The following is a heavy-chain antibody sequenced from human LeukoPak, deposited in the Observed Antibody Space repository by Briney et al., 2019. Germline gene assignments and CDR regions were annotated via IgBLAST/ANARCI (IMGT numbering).Heavy chain of an antibody. CDR1: VFTFSNYS. Sequence: GRSLRLYCGATVFTFSNYSMRWVREAPGKGLVWVSDICCSGGSTYYEDSVKGRFTISRDNSRNTLYLQMNSLRAEDTAVYYCSKECYDYVWGSYRPRGCFDYWGQGTLVTVSS. CDR2: ICCSGGST. D-gene: IGHD3-16*02. J-gene: IGHJ4*02. CDR3: SKECYDYVWGSYRPRGCFDY. V-gene: IGHV3-23*01.